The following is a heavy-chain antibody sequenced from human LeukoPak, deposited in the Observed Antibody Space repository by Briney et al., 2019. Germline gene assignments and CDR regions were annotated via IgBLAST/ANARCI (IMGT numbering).Heavy chain of an antibody. CDR3: GRHPVSSKTIDN. CDR2: IYYDGTP. D-gene: IGHD6-6*01. J-gene: IGHJ4*02. Sequence: SETRSLTWTVSGGSISSSIDYWGWIRQPPGKGLDCTGSIYYDGTPYYNPSLMSRVTISVDTSRNHFSLKLSSVTAADTAVYYCGRHPVSSKTIDNWGQGTLVTVSS. V-gene: IGHV4-39*01. CDR1: GGSISSSIDY.